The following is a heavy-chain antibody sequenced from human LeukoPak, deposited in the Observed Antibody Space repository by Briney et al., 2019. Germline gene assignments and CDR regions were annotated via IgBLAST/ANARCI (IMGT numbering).Heavy chain of an antibody. CDR1: GFTFNSYA. Sequence: PGGSLRLSCAASGFTFNSYAMIWVRQAPGKGLGCVSGISISRGSTYYADSVKGRFTISRDNSKSTLYLQMHSLRVEDTAVYYCAKGRYDIWSGRESWGQGTLVTVSS. CDR3: AKGRYDIWSGRES. CDR2: ISISRGST. J-gene: IGHJ5*02. V-gene: IGHV3-23*01. D-gene: IGHD3-3*01.